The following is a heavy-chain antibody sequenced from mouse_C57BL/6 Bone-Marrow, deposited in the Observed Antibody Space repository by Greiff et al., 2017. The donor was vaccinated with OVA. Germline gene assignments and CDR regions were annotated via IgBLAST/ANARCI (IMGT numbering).Heavy chain of an antibody. CDR3: ARLDAMDY. V-gene: IGHV5-12*01. CDR2: ISNGGGST. CDR1: GFTFSDFY. J-gene: IGHJ4*01. Sequence: DVKLVESGGGLVQPGGSLKLSCAASGFTFSDFYMYWIRQTPEKRLEWVAYISNGGGSTYYPDTVKGRFTISRDNAKNTLYLQMGRLKSEDTAMYYCARLDAMDYWGQGTSVTVSS.